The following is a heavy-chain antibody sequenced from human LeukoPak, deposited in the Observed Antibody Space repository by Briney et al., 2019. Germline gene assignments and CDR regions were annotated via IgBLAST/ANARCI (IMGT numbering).Heavy chain of an antibody. Sequence: SQTLSLTCTVSGGSISSGSYYWSWIRQPAGKGLEWIGRIYTSGSTNYNPYLKSRVTISVDTSKNQFSLKLSSVTAADTAVYYCARDGSSGWYYFDYWGQGTLVTVS. J-gene: IGHJ4*02. CDR3: ARDGSSGWYYFDY. V-gene: IGHV4-61*02. CDR1: GGSISSGSYY. CDR2: IYTSGST. D-gene: IGHD6-19*01.